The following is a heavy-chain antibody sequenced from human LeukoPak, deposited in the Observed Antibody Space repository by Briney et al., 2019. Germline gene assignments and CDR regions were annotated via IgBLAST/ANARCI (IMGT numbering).Heavy chain of an antibody. D-gene: IGHD2-2*01. V-gene: IGHV3-30-3*01. Sequence: SGGSLRLSCAASGFTFSIYAMHWARQPPGKGRECVANISYDGSNKYYADSVKGRFTISRDNSKNTLYLQMNSLRAEDTAVYYCAREIVVVPAATFDSWGQGTLVTVSS. CDR3: AREIVVVPAATFDS. CDR2: ISYDGSNK. J-gene: IGHJ4*02. CDR1: GFTFSIYA.